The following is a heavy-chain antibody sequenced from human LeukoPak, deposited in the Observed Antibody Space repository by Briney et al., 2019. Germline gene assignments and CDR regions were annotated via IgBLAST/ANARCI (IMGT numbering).Heavy chain of an antibody. D-gene: IGHD3-10*01. CDR3: ASKSYYYGSGIYY. J-gene: IGHJ4*02. Sequence: SETLSPTCAVYGGSFSGYDWSWIRQPPGEGLEWIGEINHSGSTNYNPSLKSPVTISVDTSNNQFSLKLSSVTAADTAVYYCASKSYYYGSGIYYWGQGTLVTVSS. CDR2: INHSGST. CDR1: GGSFSGYD. V-gene: IGHV4-34*01.